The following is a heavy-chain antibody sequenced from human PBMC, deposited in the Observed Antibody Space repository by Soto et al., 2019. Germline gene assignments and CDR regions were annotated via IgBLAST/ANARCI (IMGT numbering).Heavy chain of an antibody. J-gene: IGHJ6*02. Sequence: QVQLVESGGGVVQPGTSLTLSCAASGFNFDDYNMHWVRQAPGKGLELIASVSYGGSNKAYRDSLKGRLSISRDNYRNTLSLQLSGLTLDDTAVFFCARELGGKQLPYNDGMDVWGQGTTVTVSS. CDR2: VSYGGSNK. D-gene: IGHD1-20*01. CDR3: ARELGGKQLPYNDGMDV. V-gene: IGHV3-30*04. CDR1: GFNFDDYN.